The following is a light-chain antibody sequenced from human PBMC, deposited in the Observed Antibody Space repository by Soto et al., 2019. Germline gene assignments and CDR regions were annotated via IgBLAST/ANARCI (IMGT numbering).Light chain of an antibody. CDR1: QSVSSSY. V-gene: IGKV3-20*01. CDR3: QQYYTTRWT. CDR2: DAS. J-gene: IGKJ1*01. Sequence: EIVLTQSPGTLSLSPGERATLSCSSSQSVSSSYLAWYQQKPGQAPRLLIYDASHRATGIPARFSGSGSGTDFTLTISSLQAEDVAVYYCQQYYTTRWTFGQGTKVDI.